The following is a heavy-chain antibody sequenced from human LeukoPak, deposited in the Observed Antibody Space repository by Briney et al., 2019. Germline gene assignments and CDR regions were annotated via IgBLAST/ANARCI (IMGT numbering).Heavy chain of an antibody. CDR3: ANDRENYYGTPRFAP. V-gene: IGHV3-23*01. D-gene: IGHD3-10*01. CDR2: ISGSGGSI. Sequence: PGGSLRLSCATSGFTFSTYAMSWVRQAPGKGLEWVSSISGSGGSIYYADSVKGRFTISRDNSEKTLYLQMNSLRAEDTAVYYCANDRENYYGTPRFAPWGQGTLVTVSS. J-gene: IGHJ5*02. CDR1: GFTFSTYA.